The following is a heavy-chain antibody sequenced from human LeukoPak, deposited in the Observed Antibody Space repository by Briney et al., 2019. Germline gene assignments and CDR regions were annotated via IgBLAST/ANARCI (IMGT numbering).Heavy chain of an antibody. Sequence: SGGSLRLSCAASGFTFSSYSMNWVRQAPGKGLEWVSYISSSSSTIYYADSVKGRLTISRDNAKNSLYLQMNSLRAEDTAVYYCARDRGDQGPYYYYYMDVWGKGTTVTVSS. CDR2: ISSSSSTI. J-gene: IGHJ6*03. V-gene: IGHV3-48*01. CDR3: ARDRGDQGPYYYYYMDV. CDR1: GFTFSSYS. D-gene: IGHD2-2*01.